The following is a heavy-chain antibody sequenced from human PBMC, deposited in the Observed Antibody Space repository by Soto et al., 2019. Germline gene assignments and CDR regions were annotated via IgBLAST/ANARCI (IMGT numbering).Heavy chain of an antibody. V-gene: IGHV4-34*01. CDR1: GGSFSGYY. D-gene: IGHD3-10*01. J-gene: IGHJ6*02. CDR3: ARGTVRLLWFGDDYYYGMDV. CDR2: INHSGST. Sequence: PSETLSLTCAVYGGSFSGYYWSWIRQPPGKGLEWIGEINHSGSTNYNPSLKSRVTISVDTSKNQFSLKLSSVTAADTAVYYCARGTVRLLWFGDDYYYGMDVWGQGTTVTVSS.